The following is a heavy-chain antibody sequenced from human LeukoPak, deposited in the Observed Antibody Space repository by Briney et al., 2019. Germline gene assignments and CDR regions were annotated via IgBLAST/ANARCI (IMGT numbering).Heavy chain of an antibody. CDR1: GYSFATYW. CDR2: IYPGDSDT. D-gene: IGHD6-13*01. V-gene: IGHV5-51*01. J-gene: IGHJ4*02. Sequence: GESLKISCKGSGYSFATYWIGWVRQKPGKGLEWMGTIYPGDSDTRYSPSFQGQVTISAYKSISTAYLQWSSLKASDTAMYYCARPSADSSSWFDFDYWGQGTLVTVSS. CDR3: ARPSADSSSWFDFDY.